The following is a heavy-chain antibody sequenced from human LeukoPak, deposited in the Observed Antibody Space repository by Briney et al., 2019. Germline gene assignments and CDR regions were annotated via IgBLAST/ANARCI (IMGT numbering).Heavy chain of an antibody. CDR1: GGSISTYY. V-gene: IGHV4-59*08. Sequence: KASETLSLTCTVSGGSISTYYWSWIRQPPGRGLEYIGFIHYSGSTNYNSSLKSRVTISVDTSKNQFSLKLSSVTAADTAVYYCARSYSSGGNVALFQHWGEGTFDSVSS. J-gene: IGHJ1*01. CDR3: ARSYSSGGNVALFQH. CDR2: IHYSGST. D-gene: IGHD6-19*01.